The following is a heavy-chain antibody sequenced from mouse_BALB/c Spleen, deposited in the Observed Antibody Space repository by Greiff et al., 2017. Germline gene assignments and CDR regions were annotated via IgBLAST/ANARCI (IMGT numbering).Heavy chain of an antibody. V-gene: IGHV5-6-5*01. CDR3: ASPRRDYCYDY. J-gene: IGHJ2*01. CDR1: GFTFSSYA. D-gene: IGHD1-2*01. Sequence: EVKLVESGGGLVKPGGSLKLSCAASGFTFSSYAMSWVRQTPEKRLEWVASISSGGSTYYPDSVKGRFTISRDNARNILYLQMSSLRSEDTAMYYCASPRRDYCYDYWGQGTTLTVSS. CDR2: ISSGGST.